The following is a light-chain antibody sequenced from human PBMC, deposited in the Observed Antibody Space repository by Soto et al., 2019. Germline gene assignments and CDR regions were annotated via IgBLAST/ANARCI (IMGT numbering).Light chain of an antibody. CDR2: EGS. CDR1: SSDVGSSNP. CDR3: CSFASSSTFYV. J-gene: IGLJ1*01. Sequence: QSVLTQPASVSGSPGQSITISCTGTSSDVGSSNPVSWYQQYPGKAPKLIIYEGSRRPSGVSGRFSGSKSGNTASLTISGLQAEDEADYYCCSFASSSTFYVFGTGTKVTVL. V-gene: IGLV2-23*01.